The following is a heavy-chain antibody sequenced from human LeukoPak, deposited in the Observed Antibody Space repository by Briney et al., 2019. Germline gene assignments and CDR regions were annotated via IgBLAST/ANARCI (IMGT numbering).Heavy chain of an antibody. CDR3: ARACTSSSCHNY. CDR1: GGSFSGYY. J-gene: IGHJ4*02. D-gene: IGHD2-2*02. Sequence: PSETLSLTWAVSGGSFSGYYWTWIRQAPAKGLEWTGEINHSGSTNYNPSLKSRVTLSVDTSKNQFSLKLSSGTAADTAVYYCARACTSSSCHNYWGQGTLVTVSS. CDR2: INHSGST. V-gene: IGHV4-34*01.